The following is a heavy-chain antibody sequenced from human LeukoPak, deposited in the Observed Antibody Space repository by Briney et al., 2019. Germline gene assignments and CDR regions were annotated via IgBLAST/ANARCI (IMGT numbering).Heavy chain of an antibody. CDR1: GFTFTSYA. D-gene: IGHD5-12*01. J-gene: IGHJ4*02. V-gene: IGHV3-64D*06. Sequence: GGSLRLSCSASGFTFTSYAMHWVREAPGKGLEYVSAISSNGDSTFYADSVKGRFTISRDNSKSALYLQMSSLRVEDTAVYYCVKGTSGYLDFDYWGQGTLVTVSS. CDR2: ISSNGDST. CDR3: VKGTSGYLDFDY.